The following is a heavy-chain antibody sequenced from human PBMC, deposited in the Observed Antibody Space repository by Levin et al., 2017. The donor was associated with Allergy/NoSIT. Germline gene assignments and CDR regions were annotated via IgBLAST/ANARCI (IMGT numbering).Heavy chain of an antibody. V-gene: IGHV3-23*01. CDR3: AKDTYDYVWGSNRYTHDFDY. D-gene: IGHD3-16*02. J-gene: IGHJ4*02. Sequence: GESLKISCAASGFAFSSYAMTWVRQAPGKGLEWVSAISGSGGSTYYVDSVKGRFTISRDNSKNTLYLQMNSLRAEDTTVYYCAKDTYDYVWGSNRYTHDFDYWGQGTLVTVSS. CDR2: ISGSGGST. CDR1: GFAFSSYA.